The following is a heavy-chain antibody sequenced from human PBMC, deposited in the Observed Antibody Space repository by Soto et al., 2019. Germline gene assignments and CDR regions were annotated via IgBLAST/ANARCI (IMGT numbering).Heavy chain of an antibody. CDR1: GGSISSISYY. Sequence: SETLSLTCTVSGGSISSISYYWGWIRQPPGKGLEWIGSIYYSGSTYYNPSLKSRVTTSVDTSKNQFSLKLSSVTAADTAVYYCARHTPAISISDHWGQGTLVTVSS. CDR3: ARHTPAISISDH. J-gene: IGHJ4*02. D-gene: IGHD2-15*01. V-gene: IGHV4-39*01. CDR2: IYYSGST.